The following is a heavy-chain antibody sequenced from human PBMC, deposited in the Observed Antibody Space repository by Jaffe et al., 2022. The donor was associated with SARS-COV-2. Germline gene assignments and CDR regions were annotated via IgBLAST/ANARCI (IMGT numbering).Heavy chain of an antibody. CDR3: ARLGNDWQYSFFYGLDV. D-gene: IGHD3-3*01. CDR2: IHYSGRS. CDR1: GTSISNYY. V-gene: IGHV4-59*08. Sequence: QVQLQESGPGLVKPSETLSLTCTVSGTSISNYYWSWIRQPPGLGLEYIGYIHYSGRSDYNPSLKSRVTMSVDTFKNQFSLKLSSVTAADTAVYYCARLGNDWQYSFFYGLDVWGQGTTVTVSS. J-gene: IGHJ6*02.